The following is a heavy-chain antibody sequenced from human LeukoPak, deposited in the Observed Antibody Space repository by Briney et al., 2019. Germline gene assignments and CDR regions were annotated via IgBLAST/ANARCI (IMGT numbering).Heavy chain of an antibody. CDR1: GYTFTVTY. CDR2: IHPNNGDT. J-gene: IGHJ5*02. CDR3: ARDYSGSFNH. V-gene: IGHV1-2*06. D-gene: IGHD1-26*01. Sequence: GASVKVSCKACGYTFTVTYIHSVRQAPGQGLEWMGLIHPNNGDTYFAQKFRGRVTMTRDTSISTTYMELNRLTSDDTAVYYCARDYSGSFNHCAQGTLVTISS.